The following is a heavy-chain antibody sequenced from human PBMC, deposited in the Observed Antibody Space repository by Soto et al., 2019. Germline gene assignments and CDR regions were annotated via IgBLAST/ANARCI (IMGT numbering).Heavy chain of an antibody. J-gene: IGHJ5*02. V-gene: IGHV3-30-3*01. CDR3: ARVKGRITMIVPFDP. D-gene: IGHD3-22*01. CDR1: GFTFSSYA. Sequence: QVQLVESGGGVVQPGRSLRLSCAASGFTFSSYAMHWVRQAPGKGLEWVAVISYDGSNKYYADSVKGRFTISRDNSKNTLYLQMNSLRAEDTAVYYCARVKGRITMIVPFDPWGQGTLVTVSS. CDR2: ISYDGSNK.